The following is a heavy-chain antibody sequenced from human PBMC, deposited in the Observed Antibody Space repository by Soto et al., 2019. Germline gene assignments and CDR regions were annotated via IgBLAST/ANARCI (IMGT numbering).Heavy chain of an antibody. CDR2: VYYSGTT. D-gene: IGHD4-17*01. CDR3: ARTTAVPNTLRSGYFFDY. Sequence: SETLSLTCSVSGCSVSNKTYYWGWIRQPPGKRLERSGYVYYSGTTNYNPSLKSRVTISVDLSKNQFPLRLSSVTTAVTALYYCARTTAVPNTLRSGYFFDYWGQGTLVTVSS. CDR1: GCSVSNKTYY. V-gene: IGHV4-61*01. J-gene: IGHJ4*02.